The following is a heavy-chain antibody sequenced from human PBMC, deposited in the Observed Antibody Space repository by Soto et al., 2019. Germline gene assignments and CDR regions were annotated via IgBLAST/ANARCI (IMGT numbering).Heavy chain of an antibody. CDR1: GGTFSSYA. V-gene: IGHV1-69*01. D-gene: IGHD4-17*01. J-gene: IGHJ6*02. CDR2: IIPIFGTA. CDR3: ASPPKLTVTTDYYGMDV. Sequence: QVQLVQSGAEVKKPGSSVKVSCKASGGTFSSYAISWVRQAPGQGLEWMGGIIPIFGTANYAQKFQGRVTITADESTSTAYMELSSLRSEDTAVYYCASPPKLTVTTDYYGMDVWGQGTTVTVSS.